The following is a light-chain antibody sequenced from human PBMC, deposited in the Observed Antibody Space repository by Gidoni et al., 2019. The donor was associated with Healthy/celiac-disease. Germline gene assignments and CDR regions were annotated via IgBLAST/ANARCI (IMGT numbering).Light chain of an antibody. J-gene: IGKJ3*01. V-gene: IGKV4-1*01. Sequence: IVMTQSPDSLAASLCATAPINCNSSQSVLYSSNNKNYLAWYKQKPGQPPKLLIYWESTRESGVPDRFSGSGSGTDFTLTISSLQAEDVAVYYCQQYYSTLTFGPGTKVEIK. CDR2: WES. CDR1: QSVLYSSNNKNY. CDR3: QQYYSTLT.